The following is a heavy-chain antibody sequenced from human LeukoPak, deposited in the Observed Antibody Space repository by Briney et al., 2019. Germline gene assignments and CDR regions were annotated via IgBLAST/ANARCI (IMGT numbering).Heavy chain of an antibody. CDR1: GGSISSYY. Sequence: SETLSLTCTVSGGSISSYYWSWIRQPPGKGLEWIGYIYYSGSTNYNPCLKSRVTISVDTSKNQFSLKLSSVTAADTAVYYCARNYYDSSGYYDAFDIWGQGTMVTVSS. V-gene: IGHV4-59*01. D-gene: IGHD3-22*01. CDR3: ARNYYDSSGYYDAFDI. CDR2: IYYSGST. J-gene: IGHJ3*02.